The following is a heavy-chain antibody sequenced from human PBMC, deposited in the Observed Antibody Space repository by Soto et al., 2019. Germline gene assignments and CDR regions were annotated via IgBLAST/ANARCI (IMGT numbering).Heavy chain of an antibody. CDR3: ASSYGRGYRAFDY. V-gene: IGHV1-69*02. Sequence: QVQLVQSGAEVKRPGSSVKVSCKASGDTFNFYSINWVRQAPGGGFEWVGRVNPILSMSNYAQRFQGRVRMTADKPTSTAYMEQRSLRSEDTAIYCCASSYGRGYRAFDYWGQGALVTVSS. CDR1: GDTFNFYS. D-gene: IGHD5-18*01. J-gene: IGHJ4*02. CDR2: VNPILSMS.